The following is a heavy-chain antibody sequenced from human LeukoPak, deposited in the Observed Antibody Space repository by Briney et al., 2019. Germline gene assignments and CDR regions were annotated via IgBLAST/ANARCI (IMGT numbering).Heavy chain of an antibody. Sequence: GASVKVSCKASGYTFTNHGITWVRQAPGQGLEWMGWISTYKDNTKYAQKFQGRVTMTTDTSTSTAYMELRNLRSDDTAMYYCARGGGWEYGDYEGRWFDPWGQGTLVTVSS. CDR2: ISTYKDNT. V-gene: IGHV1-18*01. CDR3: ARGGGWEYGDYEGRWFDP. CDR1: GYTFTNHG. J-gene: IGHJ5*02. D-gene: IGHD4-17*01.